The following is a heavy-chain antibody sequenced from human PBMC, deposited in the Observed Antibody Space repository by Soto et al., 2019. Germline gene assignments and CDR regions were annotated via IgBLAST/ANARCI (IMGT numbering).Heavy chain of an antibody. CDR1: GFTFSSNA. CDR3: ETQRAGFGSGSDTYYFDY. CDR2: ISGSGGTT. D-gene: IGHD3-10*01. V-gene: IGHV3-23*01. Sequence: EVQLLESGGGLVQPGGSLRISCIGSGFTFSSNAMSWVRQAPGKGLEWVSAISGSGGTTYYADSVKGRFAVSRDNSNNTLYLQMNSLRAEDTAVYYCETQRAGFGSGSDTYYFDYWGQGTLVTFSS. J-gene: IGHJ4*02.